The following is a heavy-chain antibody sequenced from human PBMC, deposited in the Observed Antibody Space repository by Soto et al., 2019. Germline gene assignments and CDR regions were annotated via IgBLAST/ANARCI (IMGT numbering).Heavy chain of an antibody. D-gene: IGHD6-6*01. J-gene: IGHJ5*02. Sequence: QITLKESGPTLVNPTQTLTLTCTFSGFSLSTPGVGVGWIRQPPGKAPEWLALIYWDDDKRYSPSLKSRLTITKDTSKNQVVLTMTNMDPVDTATYYCAHRSTIAARNMAVWFDPWGQGTLVTVSS. CDR2: IYWDDDK. V-gene: IGHV2-5*02. CDR3: AHRSTIAARNMAVWFDP. CDR1: GFSLSTPGVG.